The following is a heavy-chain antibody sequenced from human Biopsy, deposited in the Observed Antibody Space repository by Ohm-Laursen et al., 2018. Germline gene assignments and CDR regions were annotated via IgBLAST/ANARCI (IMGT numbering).Heavy chain of an antibody. J-gene: IGHJ3*02. CDR3: ARLTGDYIWGNWRINHDPFDI. Sequence: QTLSLTCAVSGGSFSGYYWSWIRQTPGKGLEWIGEVSHSGSTNYSPSLKSRVTISVDTSKNQFSLNLSSVTAADTAVYYCARLTGDYIWGNWRINHDPFDIWDQGTSVTVSP. CDR1: GGSFSGYY. D-gene: IGHD3-16*01. CDR2: VSHSGST. V-gene: IGHV4-34*01.